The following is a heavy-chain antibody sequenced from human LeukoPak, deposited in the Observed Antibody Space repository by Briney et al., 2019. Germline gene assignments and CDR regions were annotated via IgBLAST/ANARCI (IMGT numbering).Heavy chain of an antibody. V-gene: IGHV3-21*01. CDR2: ISSSSYI. CDR1: GFTFSSYS. CDR3: ARDLDHAVAGPFDP. J-gene: IGHJ5*02. D-gene: IGHD6-19*01. Sequence: GSLRLSCAASGFTFSSYSMNWVRQAPGKGLEWVSSISSSSYIYYADSVKGRFTISRDNAKNSLYLQMNSLRAEDTAVYYCARDLDHAVAGPFDPWGQGTLVTVSS.